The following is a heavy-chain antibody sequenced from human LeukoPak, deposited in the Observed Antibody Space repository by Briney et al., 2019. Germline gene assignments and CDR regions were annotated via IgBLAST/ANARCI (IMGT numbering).Heavy chain of an antibody. CDR1: GFTFSSYS. CDR3: ASGRGYCSSTSCQNWFDP. D-gene: IGHD2-2*01. V-gene: IGHV3-21*03. Sequence: GGSLRLSCAASGFTFSSYSMNWVHQASGKGLEWVSSISSSSSYIYYADSAKGRFTISRGNAKNSLYLQMNSLRAEDTAVYYCASGRGYCSSTSCQNWFDPWGQGTLVTVSS. J-gene: IGHJ5*02. CDR2: ISSSSSYI.